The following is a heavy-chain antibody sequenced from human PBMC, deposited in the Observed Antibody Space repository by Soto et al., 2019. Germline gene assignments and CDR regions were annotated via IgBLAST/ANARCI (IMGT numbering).Heavy chain of an antibody. D-gene: IGHD1-26*01. Sequence: QVQLVQSGAEVKKPGASVKVSCKASGYTFTSYGISWVRQAPGQGLEGMGWISAYNGNTNYAQKLQGRVTMTTDTSTSTADMELRSLGSDDTAVYYCARASGSSYWFGPWGQGTLVTVSS. J-gene: IGHJ5*02. CDR2: ISAYNGNT. CDR3: ARASGSSYWFGP. CDR1: GYTFTSYG. V-gene: IGHV1-18*01.